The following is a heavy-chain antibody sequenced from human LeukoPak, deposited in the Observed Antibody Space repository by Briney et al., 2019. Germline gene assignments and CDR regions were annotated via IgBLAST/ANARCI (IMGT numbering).Heavy chain of an antibody. CDR3: VSRAGSPWGPFDD. J-gene: IGHJ4*02. D-gene: IGHD7-27*01. CDR2: ISRGGVIT. V-gene: IGHV3-23*01. CDR1: GFTFSDYA. Sequence: GGSLRLSCAASGFTFSDYAINWVRQAPGKGLEWVSSISRGGVITYYADSVKGRFTISRDNSYNTLYLHMNSLRAEDRAVYYCVSRAGSPWGPFDDWGQGTLVTVSS.